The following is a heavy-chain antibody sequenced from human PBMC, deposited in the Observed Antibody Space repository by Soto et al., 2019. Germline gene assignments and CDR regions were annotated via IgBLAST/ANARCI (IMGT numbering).Heavy chain of an antibody. Sequence: ASVEVSCKASGYTFTSYYMHWVRQAPGQGLEWMGIINPSGGSTSYAQKFQGRVTMTRDTSTSTVYMELSSLRSEDTAVYYCARPNTTYTYYYGMDVWGQGTTVTVSS. V-gene: IGHV1-46*01. CDR3: ARPNTTYTYYYGMDV. D-gene: IGHD1-26*01. CDR2: INPSGGST. J-gene: IGHJ6*02. CDR1: GYTFTSYY.